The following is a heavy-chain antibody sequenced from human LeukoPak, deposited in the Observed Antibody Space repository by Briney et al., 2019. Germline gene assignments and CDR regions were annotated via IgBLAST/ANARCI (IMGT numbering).Heavy chain of an antibody. Sequence: GGSLRLSCAASGFSFSSYAMNWVRQAPGKGLEWVSSIDSSSSHIYYADSVKGRFTISRDNTKSLLYLQMNSLRAEDMAVYYCARGYCGGDCYGDWGQGTLVTVSS. CDR1: GFSFSSYA. V-gene: IGHV3-21*01. CDR2: IDSSSSHI. D-gene: IGHD2-21*02. J-gene: IGHJ1*01. CDR3: ARGYCGGDCYGD.